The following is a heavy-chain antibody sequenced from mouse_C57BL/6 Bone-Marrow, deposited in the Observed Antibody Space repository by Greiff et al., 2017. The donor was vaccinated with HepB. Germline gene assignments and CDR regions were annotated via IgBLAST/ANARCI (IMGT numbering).Heavy chain of an antibody. V-gene: IGHV1-55*01. CDR2: IYPGSGST. CDR1: GYTFTSYW. D-gene: IGHD1-1*01. CDR3: ARGVVADFDV. J-gene: IGHJ1*03. Sequence: QVHVKQPGAELVKPGASVKMSCKASGYTFTSYWITWVKQRPGQGLEWIGDIYPGSGSTNYNEKFKSKATLTVDTSSSTAYMQLSSLTSEDSAVYYCARGVVADFDVWGTGTTVTVSS.